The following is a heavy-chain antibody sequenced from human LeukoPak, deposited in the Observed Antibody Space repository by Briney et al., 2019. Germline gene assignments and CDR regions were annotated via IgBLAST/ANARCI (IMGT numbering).Heavy chain of an antibody. Sequence: PGGSLRLSCAASGFTFSSYAMSWVRQAPGKGLEWVSAISGSGGSTYYADSVKGRFTISRDNAKNSLYLQMNSLRAEDTAVYYCARGEDGYNPIDYWGQGTLVTVSS. CDR3: ARGEDGYNPIDY. CDR1: GFTFSSYA. D-gene: IGHD5-24*01. J-gene: IGHJ4*02. CDR2: ISGSGGST. V-gene: IGHV3-23*01.